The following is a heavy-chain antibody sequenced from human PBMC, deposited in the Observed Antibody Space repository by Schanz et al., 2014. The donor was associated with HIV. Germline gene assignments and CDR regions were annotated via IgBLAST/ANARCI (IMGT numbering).Heavy chain of an antibody. D-gene: IGHD6-19*01. CDR1: GFTFSSFG. CDR3: AKDGSSSGWVVGDY. J-gene: IGHJ4*02. CDR2: ISHDGRSQ. Sequence: QVQVVESGGGVVRPGRSLRLSCAASGFTFSSFGMHWVRQAPGKGLEWVAVISHDGRSQFYGDSVKGRFIVSRDNRGNMVFLQMNSLRRDDTAVYYCAKDGSSSGWVVGDYWGQGTLVTVSS. V-gene: IGHV3-30*18.